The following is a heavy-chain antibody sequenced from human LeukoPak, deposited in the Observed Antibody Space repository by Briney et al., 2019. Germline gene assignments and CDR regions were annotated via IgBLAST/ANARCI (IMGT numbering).Heavy chain of an antibody. Sequence: QLRGSLRLSCAASGFTFSSYSMNWVRRAPGKGREGLSYISSTSSAIYYAHSLKGRFTISRDNAKNSLYLQMNSLRAEDTAVYYCARVIGSYGDSAYWGQGTLVTVSS. CDR2: ISSTSSAI. CDR1: GFTFSSYS. J-gene: IGHJ4*02. D-gene: IGHD3-16*01. CDR3: ARVIGSYGDSAY. V-gene: IGHV3-48*04.